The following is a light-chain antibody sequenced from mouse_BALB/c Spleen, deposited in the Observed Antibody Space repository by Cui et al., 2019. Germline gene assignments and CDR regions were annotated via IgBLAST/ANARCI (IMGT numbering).Light chain of an antibody. J-gene: IGKJ5*01. CDR3: QHHYGTPT. CDR1: ENIYSY. V-gene: IGKV12-44*01. Sequence: DIQMTQSPASLSASVGETVTITCRASENIYSYLAWYQQKQGKSPQLLVYNAKTLAEGVPSRFSGSGSGTQFSLKINSLQPEDFGSYYCQHHYGTPTFGAGTKLELK. CDR2: NAK.